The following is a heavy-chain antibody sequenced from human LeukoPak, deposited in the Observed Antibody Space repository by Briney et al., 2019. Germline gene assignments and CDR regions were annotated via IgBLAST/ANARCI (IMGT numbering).Heavy chain of an antibody. D-gene: IGHD3-22*01. CDR1: GFIFTTYY. V-gene: IGHV1-46*01. CDR2: INPSGGST. CDR3: ARERSITMIVVVIGRYGMDV. Sequence: GASVKVSCKASGFIFTTYYMHWVRQAPGQGLEWMGIINPSGGSTSYAQKFQGRVTMTRDTSTSTVYMELSSLRSEDTAVYYCARERSITMIVVVIGRYGMDVWGQGTTVTVSS. J-gene: IGHJ6*02.